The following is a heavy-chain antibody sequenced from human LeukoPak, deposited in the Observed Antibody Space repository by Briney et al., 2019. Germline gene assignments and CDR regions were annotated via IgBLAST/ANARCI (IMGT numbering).Heavy chain of an antibody. V-gene: IGHV1-69*01. CDR2: IIPIFGTA. J-gene: IGHJ6*04. CDR3: ARAEICGGDCDALYYYYGMDV. Sequence: ASVKVSCKASGGTFSSYAISWVRQAPGQGLEWMGGIIPIFGTANYAQKFQGRVTITADESTSTAYMELSSLRSEDTAVYYCARAEICGGDCDALYYYYGMDVWGKGTTVTVSS. D-gene: IGHD2-21*02. CDR1: GGTFSSYA.